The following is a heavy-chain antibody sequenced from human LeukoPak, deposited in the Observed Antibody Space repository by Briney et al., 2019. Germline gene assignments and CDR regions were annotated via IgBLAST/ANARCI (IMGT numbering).Heavy chain of an antibody. CDR1: GFIFSSYA. J-gene: IGHJ3*02. CDR3: ARDRGRQAVAGTYDAFDI. CDR2: ISYDGNNK. V-gene: IGHV3-30*04. Sequence: PGGSLRLSCAASGFIFSSYAMHWVRQAPGKGLEWVAVISYDGNNKYYAESVKGRFTISRDNSKNTLYLQVNSLRAEDTAVYYCARDRGRQAVAGTYDAFDIWGQGTMVTVSS. D-gene: IGHD6-19*01.